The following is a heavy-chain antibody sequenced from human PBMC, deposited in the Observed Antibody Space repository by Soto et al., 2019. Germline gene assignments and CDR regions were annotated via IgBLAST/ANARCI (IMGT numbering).Heavy chain of an antibody. CDR3: ARVRYCSGGSCHYSGNYYYMDV. CDR1: GGSFSGYY. J-gene: IGHJ6*03. CDR2: INHSGST. V-gene: IGHV4-34*01. D-gene: IGHD2-15*01. Sequence: SETLSLTCAVYGGSFSGYYWSWIRQPPGKGLEWIGEINHSGSTNYNPSLKSRVTISVDTSKNQFSLKLSSVTAADTAVYYCARVRYCSGGSCHYSGNYYYMDVWGKGTTVTVSS.